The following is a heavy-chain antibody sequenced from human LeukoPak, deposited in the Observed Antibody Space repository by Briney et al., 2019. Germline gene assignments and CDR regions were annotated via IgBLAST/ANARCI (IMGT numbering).Heavy chain of an antibody. CDR1: GGSFSSNNW. Sequence: SETLSLTCGVSGGSFSSNNWWSWVRQPPGKGLEWIGEIYHSGYTNYNPSLKSRVTISVDMSKNQFSLRLTSVTAADTAVYYCVRNGIYCPGSWGQGTLVTVSS. CDR3: VRNGIYCPGS. V-gene: IGHV4-4*02. J-gene: IGHJ5*02. CDR2: IYHSGYT. D-gene: IGHD1-26*01.